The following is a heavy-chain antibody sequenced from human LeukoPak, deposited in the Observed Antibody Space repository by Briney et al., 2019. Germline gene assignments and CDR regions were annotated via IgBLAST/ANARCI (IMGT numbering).Heavy chain of an antibody. V-gene: IGHV3-30*03. D-gene: IGHD3-10*01. CDR2: ISYDGSNK. CDR3: ARPVGYFDY. CDR1: GFTFDDYG. J-gene: IGHJ4*02. Sequence: GGSLGLSCAASGFTFDDYGMSWVRQAPGKGLEWVAVISYDGSNKYYADSVKGRFTISRDNSKNTLYLQMNSLRAEDTAVYYCARPVGYFDYWGQGTLVTVSS.